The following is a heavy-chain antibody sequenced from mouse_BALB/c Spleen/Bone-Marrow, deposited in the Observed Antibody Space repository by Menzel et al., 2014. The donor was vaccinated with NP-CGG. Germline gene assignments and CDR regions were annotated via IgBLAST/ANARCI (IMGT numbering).Heavy chain of an antibody. CDR3: TRSDGYYVPHWYFDV. D-gene: IGHD2-3*01. CDR2: INPSNGGT. V-gene: IGHV1S81*02. CDR1: GYTFTSYY. Sequence: QVQLQQSGAELVKPGASVKLSCKASGYTFTSYYMYWVKQRPGQGLEWIGEINPSNGGTNFNEKFKSKATLTVDKSSSTAYMQLSSLTSEDSALYYCTRSDGYYVPHWYFDVWGAGTTVTVSS. J-gene: IGHJ1*01.